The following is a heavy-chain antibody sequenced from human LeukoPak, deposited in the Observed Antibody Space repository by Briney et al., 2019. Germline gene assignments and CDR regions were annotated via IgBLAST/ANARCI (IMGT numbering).Heavy chain of an antibody. CDR3: ARHLSGKVITFEH. D-gene: IGHD3-22*01. CDR1: GDSINSYSDY. V-gene: IGHV4-39*01. Sequence: PSETLSLTCTVSGDSINSYSDYWGWVRQTPGKGLEWIGSIYHSGITYYHPSLKSRVSISVDTSKNQFYLRLTSVTAADTALYYCARHLSGKVITFEHWGLGTRVIVSS. CDR2: IYHSGIT. J-gene: IGHJ4*02.